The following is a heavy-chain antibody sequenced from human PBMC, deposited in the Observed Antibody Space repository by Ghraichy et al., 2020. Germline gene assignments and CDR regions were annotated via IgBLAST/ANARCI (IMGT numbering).Heavy chain of an antibody. J-gene: IGHJ4*02. D-gene: IGHD1-26*01. CDR1: GFTFTDYW. CDR2: IYIDESSA. V-gene: IGHV3-74*01. Sequence: GGSLRLSCAASGFTFTDYWMHWVRQAPGKGLVWVSRIYIDESSATYADSVKGRFTTSRDNAKNTLFLQMNSLRVDDTAIYYCASSAVTSYYGTALDYWGQGNLVTVSS. CDR3: ASSAVTSYYGTALDY.